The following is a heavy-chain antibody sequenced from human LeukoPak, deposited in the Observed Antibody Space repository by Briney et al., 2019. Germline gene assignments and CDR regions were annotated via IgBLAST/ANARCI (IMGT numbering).Heavy chain of an antibody. CDR1: GFTFSSYE. CDR3: ARDRHSSSWYGGVDY. J-gene: IGHJ4*02. CDR2: ISSSGSTI. V-gene: IGHV3-48*03. Sequence: GGSLRLSCAASGFTFSSYEMNWVRQAPGQGLEWVSYISSSGSTIYYADSVKGRFTISRDNAKNSLYLQMNSLRAEDTAVYYCARDRHSSSWYGGVDYWGQGTLVTVSS. D-gene: IGHD6-13*01.